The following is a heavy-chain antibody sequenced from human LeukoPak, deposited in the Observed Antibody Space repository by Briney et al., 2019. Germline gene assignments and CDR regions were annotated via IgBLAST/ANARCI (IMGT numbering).Heavy chain of an antibody. D-gene: IGHD5-24*01. Sequence: GGSLRLSCATSGLTFTNAWMSWFRQAPGRGLEWVGRIKSKTDGGTSDYAAPVQGRFTISRDDSKNTLYLQMNSLKTEDTAVYYCAREFGHNRWYFDYWGQGALVTVSS. J-gene: IGHJ4*02. CDR3: AREFGHNRWYFDY. V-gene: IGHV3-15*01. CDR1: GLTFTNAW. CDR2: IKSKTDGGTS.